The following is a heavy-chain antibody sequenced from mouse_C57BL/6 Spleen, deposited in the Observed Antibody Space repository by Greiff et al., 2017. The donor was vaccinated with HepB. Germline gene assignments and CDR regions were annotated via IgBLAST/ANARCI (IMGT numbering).Heavy chain of an antibody. V-gene: IGHV1-26*01. CDR3: AGDYFDY. CDR2: INPNNGGT. Sequence: VQLQQSGPELVKPGASVKKSCKASGYTFTDYYMNWVKQSHGKSLEWIGDINPNNGGTSYNQKFKGKATLTVDKSSSTAYMELRSLTSEDSAVYYCAGDYFDYWGQGTTLTVSS. CDR1: GYTFTDYY. J-gene: IGHJ2*01.